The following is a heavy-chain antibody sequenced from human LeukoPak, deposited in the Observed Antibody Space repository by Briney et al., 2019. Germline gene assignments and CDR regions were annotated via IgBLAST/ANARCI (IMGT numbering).Heavy chain of an antibody. CDR3: ARVLKYLLLYHY. D-gene: IGHD2-2*02. CDR1: GYTFTGYY. CDR2: INPNSGGT. V-gene: IGHV1-2*02. J-gene: IGHJ4*02. Sequence: ASVKVSCKASGYTFTGYYMHWVRQAPGQGLEWMGWINPNSGGTNYVQKFQGRVTMTRDTSISTAYMELSRLRSDDTAVYYCARVLKYLLLYHYWGQGTLVTVSS.